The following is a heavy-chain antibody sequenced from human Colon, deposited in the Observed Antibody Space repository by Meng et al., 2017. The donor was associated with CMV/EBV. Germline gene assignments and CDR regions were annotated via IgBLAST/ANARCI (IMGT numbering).Heavy chain of an antibody. V-gene: IGHV3-33*03. Sequence: CVASGFNFSKFGMHWVRQAPGKGLEWVAVIWGDGSEKYYSDSVKGRFTIFRDNPRNTLYLQMNSLRPDDTARYFCAKGGSGSYDWFDPWGQGTLVTVSS. CDR3: AKGGSGSYDWFDP. CDR1: GFNFSKFG. CDR2: IWGDGSEK. D-gene: IGHD1-26*01. J-gene: IGHJ5*02.